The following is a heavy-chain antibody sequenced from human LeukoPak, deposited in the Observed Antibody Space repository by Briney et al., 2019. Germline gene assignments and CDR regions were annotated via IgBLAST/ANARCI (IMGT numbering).Heavy chain of an antibody. D-gene: IGHD5-18*01. J-gene: IGHJ2*01. Sequence: GGSLRLSCAASGFTFSSYAMSWVRQAPGKGLEWVSAISGSGGSTYYADSVKGRFTISRDNSKNSLYLQINSLRAEDTAVYYCARGGGYSYADGYFDLWGHGTLVTVSS. CDR2: ISGSGGST. V-gene: IGHV3-23*01. CDR1: GFTFSSYA. CDR3: ARGGGYSYADGYFDL.